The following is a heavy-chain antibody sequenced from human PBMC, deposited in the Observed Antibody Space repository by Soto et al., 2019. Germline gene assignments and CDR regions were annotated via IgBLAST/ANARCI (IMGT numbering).Heavy chain of an antibody. CDR3: ARGPRVSSTGTGGH. D-gene: IGHD1-1*01. CDR2: ISDDGSTA. Sequence: GGSLRLSCSVSGFTFSAYWMHWVRQVPGKGLTWVSRISDDGSTATYADSVKGRFVISRDNAKNSLYLEMNTLRADDSGLYYCARGPRVSSTGTGGHWGRGTLVTVSS. CDR1: GFTFSAYW. V-gene: IGHV3-74*01. J-gene: IGHJ4*02.